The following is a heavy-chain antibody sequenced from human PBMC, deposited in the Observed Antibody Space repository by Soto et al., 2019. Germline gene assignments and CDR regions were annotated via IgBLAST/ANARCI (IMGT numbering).Heavy chain of an antibody. V-gene: IGHV1-69*02. CDR3: AREAGSDRSVGEDYYFDY. CDR1: GGTFSSYT. D-gene: IGHD3-16*02. J-gene: IGHJ4*02. Sequence: QVQLVQSGAEVKKPGSSVKVSCKASGGTFSSYTISWVRQAPGQGLEWMGRIIPILGIANYAQKFQGRVTITADKSTSTAYMELSRLRTEDTVVYYCAREAGSDRSVGEDYYFDYWGQGTLVTVSS. CDR2: IIPILGIA.